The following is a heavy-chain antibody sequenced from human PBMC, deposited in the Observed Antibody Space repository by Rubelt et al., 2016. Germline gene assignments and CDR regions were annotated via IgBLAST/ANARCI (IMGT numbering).Heavy chain of an antibody. CDR2: INPSGGST. V-gene: IGHV1-46*01. J-gene: IGHJ4*02. CDR3: ARVGFYYDSGSYVD. CDR1: GYTFTSYY. D-gene: IGHD3-10*01. Sequence: QVQLVQSGAEVKKPGASVKVSCKASGYTFTSYYMHWVRQAPGQGLEWMGIINPSGGSTTYAQKFQGRVTMTRDTSTGTVYMDWSSLGCEDTAEYYCARVGFYYDSGSYVDWGQGTLVTVSS.